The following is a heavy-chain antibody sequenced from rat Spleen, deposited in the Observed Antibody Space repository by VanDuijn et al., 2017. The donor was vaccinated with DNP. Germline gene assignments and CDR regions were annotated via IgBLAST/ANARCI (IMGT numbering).Heavy chain of an antibody. D-gene: IGHD1-11*01. J-gene: IGHJ2*01. Sequence: EVKLVESGGGLVQPGRSLKLSCAASGFNFNAYWMGWVRQAPGKGLEWIGKINKDSSTINYTPSLKERFTISRDNAQNSLYLQMNTLGSEDTALYYCARGPNYGGYSDFFDYWGQGVVVTVSS. V-gene: IGHV4-2*01. CDR3: ARGPNYGGYSDFFDY. CDR2: INKDSSTI. CDR1: GFNFNAYW.